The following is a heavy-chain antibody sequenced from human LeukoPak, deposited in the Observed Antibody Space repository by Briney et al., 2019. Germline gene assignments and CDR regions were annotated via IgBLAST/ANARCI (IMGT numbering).Heavy chain of an antibody. D-gene: IGHD6-13*01. Sequence: PSETLSLTCSVSGGSISSGTYYWNWIRQHPGKGLEWIGFIYYSGSTYYNPSLKSRVIISVDTSKNQFSLKLSSVTAADTAVYYCARGVAAAPAVRYGMDVWGQGTTVTVS. CDR2: IYYSGST. CDR3: ARGVAAAPAVRYGMDV. V-gene: IGHV4-31*03. CDR1: GGSISSGTYY. J-gene: IGHJ6*02.